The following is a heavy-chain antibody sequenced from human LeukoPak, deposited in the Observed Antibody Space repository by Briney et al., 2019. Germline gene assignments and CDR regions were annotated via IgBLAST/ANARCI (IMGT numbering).Heavy chain of an antibody. CDR2: ISAYNGNT. J-gene: IGHJ4*02. CDR1: GYTFTSYG. D-gene: IGHD6-19*01. CDR3: ARDRAGYSSGPTDY. Sequence: ASVKVSSKASGYTFTSYGISWVRQAPGQGLEWMGWISAYNGNTNYAQKLQGRVTMTTDTSTSTAYMELRSLRSDDTAVYYCARDRAGYSSGPTDYWGQGTLVTVSS. V-gene: IGHV1-18*01.